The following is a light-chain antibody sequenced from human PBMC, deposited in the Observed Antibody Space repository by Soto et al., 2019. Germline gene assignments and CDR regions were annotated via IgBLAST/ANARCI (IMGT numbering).Light chain of an antibody. Sequence: EIVLTQSPGTLSLSPGERATLSCWASQSVKSSYLAWYQQKPGQAPTLLIYGASTRAAGVPDRFSGSGSGTYFTLTISRLEPEDFALYYCQHYGGSPSLIFGGGAKVEIK. CDR3: QHYGGSPSLI. J-gene: IGKJ4*01. CDR1: QSVKSSY. CDR2: GAS. V-gene: IGKV3-20*01.